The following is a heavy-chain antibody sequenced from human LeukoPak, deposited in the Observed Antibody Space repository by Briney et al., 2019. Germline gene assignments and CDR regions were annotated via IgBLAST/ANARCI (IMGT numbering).Heavy chain of an antibody. Sequence: SETLSLTCAVYGGSFSGYYWSWIRQPPGKGLEWIGEINHSGSTNYNPSLKSRVTISVDTSKNQFSLKLSSVTAADTAVYYCARTLYYYDSSRRWFDPWGQGTLVTVSS. CDR2: INHSGST. CDR1: GGSFSGYY. CDR3: ARTLYYYDSSRRWFDP. V-gene: IGHV4-34*01. D-gene: IGHD3-22*01. J-gene: IGHJ5*02.